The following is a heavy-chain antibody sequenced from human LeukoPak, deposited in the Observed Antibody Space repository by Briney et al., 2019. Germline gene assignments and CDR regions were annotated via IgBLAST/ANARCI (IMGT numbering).Heavy chain of an antibody. J-gene: IGHJ4*02. V-gene: IGHV3-15*01. D-gene: IGHD6-13*01. CDR2: IKSKTDGGTT. CDR1: GFTFSNAW. Sequence: GGSLRLSCAAYGFTFSNAWMSWVRQAPGKGLEWVGRIKSKTDGGTTDYAAPVKGRFTISRDDSKNTLYLQMNSLKIEDTAMYYCTTERRYSSSWSTPFDYWGQGTLVTVSS. CDR3: TTERRYSSSWSTPFDY.